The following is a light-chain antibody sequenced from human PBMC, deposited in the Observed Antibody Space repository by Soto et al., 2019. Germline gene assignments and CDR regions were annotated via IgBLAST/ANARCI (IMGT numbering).Light chain of an antibody. J-gene: IGKJ5*01. CDR3: QPYDNLPIT. CDR2: DAS. V-gene: IGKV1-33*01. Sequence: DIQMTQSPSSLSASVGDRVTITCQASQDISNYLNWYQQKPGKAPKLLIYDASNLETGVPSRFSGSGSGTALTFTISSLQPEDIATYYCQPYDNLPITFGHGTRLEIK. CDR1: QDISNY.